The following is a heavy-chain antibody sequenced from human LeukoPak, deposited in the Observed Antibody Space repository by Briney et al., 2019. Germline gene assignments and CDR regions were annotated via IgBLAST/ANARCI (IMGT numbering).Heavy chain of an antibody. J-gene: IGHJ6*03. CDR3: ARSPPVDYYYYYMDV. V-gene: IGHV4-61*02. CDR2: IYTSGST. CDR1: GGSISSGSYY. Sequence: SQTLSLTCTVSGGSISSGSYYWSWIRQPAGKGLEWIGRIYTSGSTNYHPSLKSRVTISVDTSKNQFSLKLSSVTAADTAVYYCARSPPVDYYYYYMDVWGKGTTVTVSS.